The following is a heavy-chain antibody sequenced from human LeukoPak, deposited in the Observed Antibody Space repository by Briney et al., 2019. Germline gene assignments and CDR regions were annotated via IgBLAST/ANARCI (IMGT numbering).Heavy chain of an antibody. Sequence: SETLSLTCTVPGGSISSGSYYWSWIRQPAGKGLEWIGRIYTSGSTNYNPSLKSRVTISVDRSKNQFSLKLSSVTAADTAVYYCARDPYYDYMDVWGKGTTVTVSS. CDR3: ARDPYYDYMDV. CDR1: GGSISSGSYY. V-gene: IGHV4-61*02. CDR2: IYTSGST. J-gene: IGHJ6*03.